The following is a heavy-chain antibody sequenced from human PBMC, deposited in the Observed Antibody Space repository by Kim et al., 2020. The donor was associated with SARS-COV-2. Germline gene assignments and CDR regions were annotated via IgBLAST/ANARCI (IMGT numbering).Heavy chain of an antibody. CDR1: GGSISSSSYY. D-gene: IGHD3-10*01. Sequence: SETLSLTCTVSGGSISSSSYYWGWIRQPPGKGLEWIGSIYYSGSTYYNPSLKSRITISVDTSKNQFSLKLSSVTAADTAVYYCATNGGDYYGSGSYTLNYYGMDVWGQGTTVTVPS. V-gene: IGHV4-39*01. CDR3: ATNGGDYYGSGSYTLNYYGMDV. J-gene: IGHJ6*02. CDR2: IYYSGST.